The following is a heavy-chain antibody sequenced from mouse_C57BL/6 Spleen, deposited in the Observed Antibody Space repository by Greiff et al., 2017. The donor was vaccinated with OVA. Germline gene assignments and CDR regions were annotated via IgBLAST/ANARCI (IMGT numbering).Heavy chain of an antibody. J-gene: IGHJ3*01. CDR3: AREEATMITPAWFAY. D-gene: IGHD2-4*01. CDR1: GYTFTSYW. CDR2: IDPNSGGT. V-gene: IGHV1-72*01. Sequence: VQLQQPGAELVKPGASVKLSCKASGYTFTSYWMHWVKQRPGRGLEWIGRIDPNSGGTKYNEKFKSKATLTVDKPSSTAYMQLSSLTSEDSAVYYCAREEATMITPAWFAYWGQGTLVTVSA.